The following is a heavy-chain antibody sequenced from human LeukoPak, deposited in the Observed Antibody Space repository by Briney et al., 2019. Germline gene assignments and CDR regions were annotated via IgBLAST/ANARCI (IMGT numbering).Heavy chain of an antibody. CDR3: ARTRLMVRGPNGAFDI. V-gene: IGHV4-31*03. D-gene: IGHD3-10*01. J-gene: IGHJ3*02. CDR2: IYYSGST. CDR1: GGSLSSGGYY. Sequence: SETLSLTCTVSGGSLSSGGYYWSWPRQHPGRGLEWIGYIYYSGSTYYNPSLKSRVTISVDTSKNQFSLKLSSVTAADTAVYYCARTRLMVRGPNGAFDIWGQGTMVTVSS.